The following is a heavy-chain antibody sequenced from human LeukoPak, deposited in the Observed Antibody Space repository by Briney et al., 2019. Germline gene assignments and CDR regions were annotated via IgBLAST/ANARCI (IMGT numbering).Heavy chain of an antibody. CDR3: AXEGGGHIHDYXXYAVXY. Sequence: GGSLRLSCAASGFTFSDYYMSWIRQAPGKGLEWVSYISSSGSTIYYADSVKGRFTISRDNAKNSLYLQMNSLRAEDTAVYYCAXEGGGHIHDYXXYAVXYWGQGTVVTVXX. CDR1: GFTFSDYY. J-gene: IGHJ4*02. V-gene: IGHV3-11*04. D-gene: IGHD4-17*01. CDR2: ISSSGSTI.